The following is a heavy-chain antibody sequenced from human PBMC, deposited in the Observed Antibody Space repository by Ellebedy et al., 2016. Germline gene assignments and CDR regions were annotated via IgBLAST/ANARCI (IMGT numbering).Heavy chain of an antibody. CDR1: GFTFSSYG. Sequence: GESLKISCAASGFTFSSYGMHWVRQAPGKGLEWVAVISYDGSNKYYADSVKGRFTISRDNSKNTLYLQMNSLRAEDTAVYYCAKSSKKVMVRGVIGWFDPWGQGTLVTVSS. J-gene: IGHJ5*02. D-gene: IGHD3-10*01. CDR3: AKSSKKVMVRGVIGWFDP. CDR2: ISYDGSNK. V-gene: IGHV3-30*18.